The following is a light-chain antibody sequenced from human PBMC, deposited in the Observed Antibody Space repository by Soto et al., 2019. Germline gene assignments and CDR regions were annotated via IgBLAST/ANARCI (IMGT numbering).Light chain of an antibody. CDR2: SAC. CDR3: QHRSNWPPR. CDR1: QSISSN. V-gene: IGKV3D-15*03. J-gene: IGKJ5*01. Sequence: IGRTQSPSTLSASPGDRATLSCRASQSISSNLALYQQKPGQAPMLLIYSACFRATGTPARCSSRGSGTDFTLTISILQAEDVAGYCCQHRSNWPPRVGQGTRLEV.